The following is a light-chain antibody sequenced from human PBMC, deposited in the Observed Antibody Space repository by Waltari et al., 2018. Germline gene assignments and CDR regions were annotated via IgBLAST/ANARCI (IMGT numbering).Light chain of an antibody. CDR2: DAS. Sequence: EIVLTQFPATLSLSPGERATLSCRASQSVSSFLAWYQQQPGQAPRLLIFDASNRATGIPARFSGSGSGTDFTLTISSLEPEDFAVYYCQHRSSWPLTFGGGTKVEIK. J-gene: IGKJ4*01. CDR3: QHRSSWPLT. CDR1: QSVSSF. V-gene: IGKV3-11*01.